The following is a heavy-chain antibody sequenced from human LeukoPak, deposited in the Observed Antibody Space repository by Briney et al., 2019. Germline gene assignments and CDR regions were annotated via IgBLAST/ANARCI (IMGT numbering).Heavy chain of an antibody. CDR2: ISGSGVIT. CDR3: AKEGYSSTWNADFDY. D-gene: IGHD6-13*01. CDR1: RFTFSSYA. V-gene: IGHV3-23*01. J-gene: IGHJ4*02. Sequence: GGSLRLSCAASRFTFSSYAMSWVRQAPGKGLEWVSAISGSGVITYYADSVKGGFTMSRDNSKNTLYLQMNSLRAEDTAVYYCAKEGYSSTWNADFDYWGQGTLVIVSS.